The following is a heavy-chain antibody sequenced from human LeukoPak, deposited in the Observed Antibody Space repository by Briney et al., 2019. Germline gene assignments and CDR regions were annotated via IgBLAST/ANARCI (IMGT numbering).Heavy chain of an antibody. CDR2: AFHSGNT. CDR1: GGSISGSVYY. Sequence: SETLSLTCTVSGGSISGSVYYWGWIRQPPGKGLEWIGSAFHSGNTYYNPSLESRVTISVDTSKNQFSLKLTSMTAADTAVYYCQAYYGSGSYSDYWSQGTLVTVSS. D-gene: IGHD3-10*01. CDR3: QAYYGSGSYSDY. V-gene: IGHV4-39*01. J-gene: IGHJ4*02.